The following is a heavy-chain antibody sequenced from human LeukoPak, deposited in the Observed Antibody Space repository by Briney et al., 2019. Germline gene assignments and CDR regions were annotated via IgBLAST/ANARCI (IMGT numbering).Heavy chain of an antibody. CDR3: AKDHYYGSGSSDY. CDR2: IWYDGSNK. CDR1: GFTFSSYG. D-gene: IGHD3-10*01. J-gene: IGHJ4*02. Sequence: GGSLRLSCAASGFTFSSYGTHWVRQAPGKGLEWGAVIWYDGSNKYYADSVKGRFTISRDNSKNTLYLQMNSLRAEDTAVYYCAKDHYYGSGSSDYWGQGTLVTVSS. V-gene: IGHV3-33*06.